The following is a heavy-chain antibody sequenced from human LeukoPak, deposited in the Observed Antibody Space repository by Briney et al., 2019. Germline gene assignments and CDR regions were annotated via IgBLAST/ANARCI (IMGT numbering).Heavy chain of an antibody. V-gene: IGHV3-23*01. CDR2: ISGSGSGT. J-gene: IGHJ4*02. CDR3: AKYSSSWYEDC. Sequence: PGGSLRLSCAASGFTFSSYAMSWVRQAPGKGLEWVSAISGSGSGTYYADSVKGRFTMSRDNSKSTLYLQMSSLRAEDTAVYYCAKYSSSWYEDCWGQGTLVSVSS. D-gene: IGHD6-13*01. CDR1: GFTFSSYA.